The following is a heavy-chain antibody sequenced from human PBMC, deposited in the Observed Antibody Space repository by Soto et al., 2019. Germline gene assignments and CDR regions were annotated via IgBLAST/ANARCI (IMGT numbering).Heavy chain of an antibody. J-gene: IGHJ4*02. Sequence: GESLKISCAASGFTFSSYAMSWVRQAPGKGLEWVSAISGSGGSTYYADSVKGRFTISRDNSKNTLYLQMNSLRAEDTAVYDCAKGTLYDSSGYYYYFDYWGQGTLVTVSS. D-gene: IGHD3-22*01. CDR2: ISGSGGST. CDR3: AKGTLYDSSGYYYYFDY. V-gene: IGHV3-23*01. CDR1: GFTFSSYA.